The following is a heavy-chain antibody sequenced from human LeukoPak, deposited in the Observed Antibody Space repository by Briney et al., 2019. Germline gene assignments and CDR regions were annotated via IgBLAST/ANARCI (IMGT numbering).Heavy chain of an antibody. D-gene: IGHD6-19*01. V-gene: IGHV3-48*03. Sequence: GGSLRLSCAASGFIFSSYWMNWVRQAPGKGLEWVSYISSSGSTRYYADSVKGRFTVSRDNAKNSLYLQMNSLRAEDTAVYYCARVHIAVAGPYVDYWGQGTLVTVSS. CDR2: ISSSGSTR. CDR1: GFIFSSYW. CDR3: ARVHIAVAGPYVDY. J-gene: IGHJ4*02.